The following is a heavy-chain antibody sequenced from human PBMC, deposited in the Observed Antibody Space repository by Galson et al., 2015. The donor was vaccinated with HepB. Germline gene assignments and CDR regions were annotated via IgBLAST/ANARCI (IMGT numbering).Heavy chain of an antibody. CDR2: ISGSGGST. J-gene: IGHJ4*02. Sequence: SLRLSCAASGFTFSSYAMSWVRQAPGKGLEWVSAISGSGGSTYYADSVKGRFTISRDNSKNTLYLQMNSLRAEDTAVYYCAKAGDRRIVGATTGYWGQGTLVTASS. V-gene: IGHV3-23*01. D-gene: IGHD1-26*01. CDR1: GFTFSSYA. CDR3: AKAGDRRIVGATTGY.